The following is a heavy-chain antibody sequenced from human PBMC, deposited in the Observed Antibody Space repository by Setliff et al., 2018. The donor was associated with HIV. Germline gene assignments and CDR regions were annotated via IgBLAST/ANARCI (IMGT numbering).Heavy chain of an antibody. CDR3: ARKPDSRNWFDP. CDR2: IFTGGDT. J-gene: IGHJ5*02. CDR1: GGSISSYY. Sequence: TLSLTCTVSGGSISSYYWSWIRQPAGKGLEWIGRIFTGGDTNYNPSLKSRVTISVDTSKNQFSLQLTSVTAVDTAVYYCARKPDSRNWFDPWGQGTLVTVSS. V-gene: IGHV4-4*07.